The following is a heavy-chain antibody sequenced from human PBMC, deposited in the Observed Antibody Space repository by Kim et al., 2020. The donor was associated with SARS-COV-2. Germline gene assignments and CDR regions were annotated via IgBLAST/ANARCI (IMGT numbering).Heavy chain of an antibody. CDR1: GYTFTSYY. Sequence: ASVKVSCKASGYTFTSYYMHWVRQAPGQGLEWMGIINPSGGSTSYAQKFQGRVTMTRDTSTSTVYMELSSLRSEDTAVYYCARDVAQDTLGLYYFDYWGQGTLVTVSS. CDR2: INPSGGST. V-gene: IGHV1-46*01. J-gene: IGHJ4*02. CDR3: ARDVAQDTLGLYYFDY. D-gene: IGHD2-2*02.